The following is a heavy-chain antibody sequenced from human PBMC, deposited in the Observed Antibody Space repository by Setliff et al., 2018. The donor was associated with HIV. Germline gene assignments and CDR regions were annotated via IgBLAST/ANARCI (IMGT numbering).Heavy chain of an antibody. J-gene: IGHJ4*02. V-gene: IGHV3-30*03. D-gene: IGHD3-22*01. CDR2: TSYDGTYR. CDR1: GFTFRNYG. CDR3: VRGGYYYDNTGFYGH. Sequence: GESLKISCTASGFTFRNYGMNWVRQAPGKGLKWVAITSYDGTYRHYADSVRGRFTISRDNSRNTVYLDMNSLTAEDTAVYYCVRGGYYYDNTGFYGHWGQGTLVTVSS.